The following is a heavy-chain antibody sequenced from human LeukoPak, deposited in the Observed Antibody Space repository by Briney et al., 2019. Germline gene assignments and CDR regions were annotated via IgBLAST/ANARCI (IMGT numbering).Heavy chain of an antibody. CDR2: IIPIFGTA. D-gene: IGHD3-22*01. CDR3: ARGIVLRNYYYDSSGQTSLDY. J-gene: IGHJ4*02. Sequence: ASVKVSCKASGGTFSSYAISWVRQAPGQGLEWMGGIIPIFGTANYAQKFQGRVTITTDESTSTAYMELSSLRSEDTAVYYCARGIVLRNYYYDSSGQTSLDYWGQGTLVTVSS. CDR1: GGTFSSYA. V-gene: IGHV1-69*05.